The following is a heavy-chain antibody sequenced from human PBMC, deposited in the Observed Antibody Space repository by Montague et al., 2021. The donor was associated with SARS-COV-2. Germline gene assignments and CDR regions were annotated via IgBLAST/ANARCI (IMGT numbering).Heavy chain of an antibody. D-gene: IGHD3-10*01. CDR3: ARLVWFGELSSENWFDP. J-gene: IGHJ5*02. V-gene: IGHV4-39*01. Sequence: SETLSLTCTVSGGSISSSSNYWGWIRQHPGKGLEWIGSIYYSGSTYYNSSLKSRVTISVDTSKNQFSLKLNSVTAADTAVYYCARLVWFGELSSENWFDPWGQGTLVTVSS. CDR2: IYYSGST. CDR1: GGSISSSSNY.